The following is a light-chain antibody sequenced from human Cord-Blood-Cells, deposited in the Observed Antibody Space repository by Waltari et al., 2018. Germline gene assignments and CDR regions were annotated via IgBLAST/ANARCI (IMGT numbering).Light chain of an antibody. CDR1: QSISSW. CDR3: QQYNSYSPIFT. J-gene: IGKJ3*01. CDR2: DAS. Sequence: DIQMTQSPSTLSASVGDRVTITCRASQSISSWLAWYQQKPGKAPKLLIYDASSLESGVPSRFSCSGSGTEFTLTISSLQPDDFATYYCQQYNSYSPIFTFGPGTKVDIK. V-gene: IGKV1-5*01.